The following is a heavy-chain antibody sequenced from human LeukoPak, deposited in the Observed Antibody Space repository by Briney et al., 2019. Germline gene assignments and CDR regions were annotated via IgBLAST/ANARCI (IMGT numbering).Heavy chain of an antibody. V-gene: IGHV4-4*07. CDR1: GGPISSYY. CDR3: ATYDQRLAFDN. Sequence: SETLSLTCSVSGGPISSYYWSWIRQPAGKGLEWIGRIYTSGSSNYNPSLKSRVTMSVDTSEKQFSLKLNSVTAADTAVYYCATYDQRLAFDNWGQGTLVTVSS. D-gene: IGHD2-2*01. CDR2: IYTSGSS. J-gene: IGHJ4*02.